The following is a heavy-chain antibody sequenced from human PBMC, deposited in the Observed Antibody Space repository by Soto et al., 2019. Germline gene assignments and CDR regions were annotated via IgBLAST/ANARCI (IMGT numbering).Heavy chain of an antibody. Sequence: NPSETLSLTCAVYGGSFSGYYWSWIRQPPEKGLEWIGEINHSGSTNYNPSLKSRVTISVDTSKNQFSLKLGSVTAADTAVYYCARERKRLPLLARAAGIFPWGQGTLVTVSS. J-gene: IGHJ5*02. CDR3: ARERKRLPLLARAAGIFP. D-gene: IGHD5-18*01. CDR2: INHSGST. V-gene: IGHV4-34*01. CDR1: GGSFSGYY.